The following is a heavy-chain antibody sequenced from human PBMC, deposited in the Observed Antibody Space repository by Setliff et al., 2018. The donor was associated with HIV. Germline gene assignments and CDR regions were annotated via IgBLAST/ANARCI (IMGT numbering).Heavy chain of an antibody. CDR3: ARDYFGSLDY. J-gene: IGHJ4*02. Sequence: PSETLSLTCTVSGGSISSPGYYWSWIRQHPGKGLEWIGYFYYTGSDYYNPSLKSRVTISVDTSKNQFSLKLSSVTAADTAFYYCARDYFGSLDYWGQGTLVTVSS. CDR2: FYYTGSD. D-gene: IGHD3-10*01. CDR1: GGSISSPGYY. V-gene: IGHV4-30-4*01.